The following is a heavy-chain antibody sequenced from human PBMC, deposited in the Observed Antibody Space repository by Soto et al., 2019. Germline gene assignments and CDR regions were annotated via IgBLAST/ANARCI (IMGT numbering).Heavy chain of an antibody. CDR3: AKDPMVRGVIIRGWFDP. D-gene: IGHD3-10*01. J-gene: IGHJ5*02. Sequence: EVQLLESGGGLVQPGGSLRLSWAASGFTFSSYAMSWVRQAPGKGLEWVSAISGSGGSTYYADSVKGRFTISRDNSKNTLYLQMNSLRAEDTAVYYCAKDPMVRGVIIRGWFDPWGQGTLVTVSS. V-gene: IGHV3-23*01. CDR2: ISGSGGST. CDR1: GFTFSSYA.